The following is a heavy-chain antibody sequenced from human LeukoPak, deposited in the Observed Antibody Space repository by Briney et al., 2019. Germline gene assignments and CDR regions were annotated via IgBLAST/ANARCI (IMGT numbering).Heavy chain of an antibody. J-gene: IGHJ4*02. CDR1: GGSISSYY. CDR2: IYYSGST. Sequence: SETLSLTCTVSGGSISSYYWSWIRQPPGKGLEWIGYIYYSGSTNYNPSLKSRVTISVDTSKNQFSLKLSSVTAADTAVYYCARQYSSSWYQAGDLHFDYWGQGTLVTVSS. CDR3: ARQYSSSWYQAGDLHFDY. D-gene: IGHD6-13*01. V-gene: IGHV4-59*01.